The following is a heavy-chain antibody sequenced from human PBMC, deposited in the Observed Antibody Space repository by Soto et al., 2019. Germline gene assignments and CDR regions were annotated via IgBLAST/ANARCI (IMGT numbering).Heavy chain of an antibody. D-gene: IGHD3-10*01. Sequence: SVKVSCKTSGDNFKKNVFTWVRQAPGQGLERMGGTIPALGKTHYIQKFQDRVTITVDDGTRTVYMEVRELTSEDTAISYCARGRFRPSAMGVWGQGSTVTVAS. V-gene: IGHV1-69*10. CDR1: GDNFKKNV. J-gene: IGHJ6*01. CDR3: ARGRFRPSAMGV. CDR2: TIPALGKT.